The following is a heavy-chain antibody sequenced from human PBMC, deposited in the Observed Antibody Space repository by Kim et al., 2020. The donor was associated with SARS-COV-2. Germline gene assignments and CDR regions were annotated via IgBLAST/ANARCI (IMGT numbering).Heavy chain of an antibody. CDR2: LYDTGSA. V-gene: IGHV4-59*01. CDR3: ARTDGSGRFSSAMDV. J-gene: IGHJ6*02. Sequence: SETLSLTCTISDASISYYYLSWIRQPPGKGLEWIGYLYDTGSADYSPSFKSRVTISVDKSKNQFSLKVTSVTAADTAVYYCARTDGSGRFSSAMDVWGQGTSVIVSS. CDR1: DASISYYY. D-gene: IGHD3-10*01.